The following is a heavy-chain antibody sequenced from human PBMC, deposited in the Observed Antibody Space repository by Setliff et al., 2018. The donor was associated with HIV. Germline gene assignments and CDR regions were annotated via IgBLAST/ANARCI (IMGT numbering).Heavy chain of an antibody. Sequence: SLRLSCAASGFTFSYYTMHWIRQTPDNGLEWVAVISYDGNSQYYADSVKGRFTISRDNSKNTLYLQMNSLRAEDTAVYYCAKDPRAAVATICDYWGQGTLVTVSS. J-gene: IGHJ4*02. CDR3: AKDPRAAVATICDY. CDR1: GFTFSYYT. CDR2: ISYDGNSQ. D-gene: IGHD5-12*01. V-gene: IGHV3-30*04.